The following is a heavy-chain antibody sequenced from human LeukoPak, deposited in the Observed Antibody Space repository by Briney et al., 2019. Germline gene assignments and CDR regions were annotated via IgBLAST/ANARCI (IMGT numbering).Heavy chain of an antibody. CDR3: ARDNYDILTPDY. D-gene: IGHD3-9*01. Sequence: ASVKVSCKASGYTFTGYYMHWVGQAPGQGLEWMGWINPNSGGTNYAQKFQGRVTMTRDTSISTAYMELSRLRSDDTAVYYCARDNYDILTPDYWGQGTLVTVSS. CDR2: INPNSGGT. V-gene: IGHV1-2*02. CDR1: GYTFTGYY. J-gene: IGHJ4*02.